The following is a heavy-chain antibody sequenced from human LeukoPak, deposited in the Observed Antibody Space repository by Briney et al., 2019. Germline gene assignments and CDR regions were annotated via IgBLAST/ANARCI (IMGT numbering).Heavy chain of an antibody. D-gene: IGHD3-10*01. V-gene: IGHV3-9*01. CDR1: GFTFDDYA. CDR2: ISWNSGSI. J-gene: IGHJ3*02. Sequence: GGSLRLSCAASGFTFDDYAMHWVRQAPGKGLEWVSGISWNSGSIGYADSVKGRFTISRDNAKNSLYLQTNSLRAEDTALYYCAKDISWGSPGDDAFDIWGQGTMVTVSS. CDR3: AKDISWGSPGDDAFDI.